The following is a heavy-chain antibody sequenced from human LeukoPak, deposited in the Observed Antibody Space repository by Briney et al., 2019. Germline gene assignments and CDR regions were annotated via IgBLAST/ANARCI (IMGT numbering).Heavy chain of an antibody. CDR1: GFTFSSYW. CDR3: ARDSPYSDSFAYDY. Sequence: QAGGSLRLSCAASGFTFSSYWMSWVRQAPGKGLEWVANINLDGSEKYYVDSVKGRFTISRDNAKNSLYLQTRSLRAEDTAIYYCARDSPYSDSFAYDYWGQGTLVTVSS. J-gene: IGHJ4*02. CDR2: INLDGSEK. D-gene: IGHD1-26*01. V-gene: IGHV3-7*01.